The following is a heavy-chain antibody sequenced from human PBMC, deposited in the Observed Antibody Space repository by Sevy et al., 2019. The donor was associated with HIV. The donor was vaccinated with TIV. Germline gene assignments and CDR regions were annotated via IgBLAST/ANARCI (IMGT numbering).Heavy chain of an antibody. CDR2: IWYDGSNK. Sequence: GESLKFACAASGFIFSNYGMHWVRQAPGKGLEWVAVIWYDGSNKYYTDSVKGRFTISRDNSKNTLYLQMNSLRAEDTALYYCARDGIVIVSNAVAVSGFFDSWGQGTLVTVSS. CDR3: ARDGIVIVSNAVAVSGFFDS. V-gene: IGHV3-33*01. J-gene: IGHJ4*02. CDR1: GFIFSNYG. D-gene: IGHD2-2*01.